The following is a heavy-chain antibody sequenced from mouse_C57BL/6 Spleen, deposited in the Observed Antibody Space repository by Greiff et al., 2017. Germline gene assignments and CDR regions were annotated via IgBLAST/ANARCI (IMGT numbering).Heavy chain of an antibody. V-gene: IGHV3-6*01. CDR1: GYSITSGYY. CDR2: ISYCGSN. Sequence: EVKLLESGPGLVKPSQSLSLTCSVTGYSITSGYYWNWIRQFPGNKLEWMCYISYCGSNNYNPSLKNRISITRDTSKNQFFLKLNSVTTEDTATYYCAKYNNYWYFEVWGTETTVTVSS. CDR3: AKYNNYWYFEV. D-gene: IGHD1-3*01. J-gene: IGHJ1*03.